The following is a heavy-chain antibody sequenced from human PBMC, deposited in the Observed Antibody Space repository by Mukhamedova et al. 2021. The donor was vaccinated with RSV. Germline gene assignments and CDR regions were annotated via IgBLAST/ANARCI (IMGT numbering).Heavy chain of an antibody. CDR3: ATKIGLGVVSPYFDY. Sequence: IRQPPGKGLEWIGSIYYSGSTYYNPSLKSRVTISVDTSKNQFSLKLTSVTAADTAVYYCATKIGLGVVSPYFDYWGQGTLLTVSS. CDR2: IYYSGST. J-gene: IGHJ4*02. V-gene: IGHV4-39*07. D-gene: IGHD3-3*01.